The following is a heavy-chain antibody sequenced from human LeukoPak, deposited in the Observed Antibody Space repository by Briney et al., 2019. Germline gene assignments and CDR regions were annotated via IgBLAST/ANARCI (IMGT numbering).Heavy chain of an antibody. D-gene: IGHD3-10*01. CDR2: IFPGDSDP. CDR3: AREFGSGSYYNLGY. J-gene: IGHJ4*02. CDR1: GYSFISYW. V-gene: IGHV5-51*01. Sequence: GESLKISCKGSGYSFISYWIAWVRQMPGKGLEWMGIIFPGDSDPKYSPSFQGQVTISADKSISTAYLQWSSLKASDTAIYYCAREFGSGSYYNLGYWGQGTLVTVSS.